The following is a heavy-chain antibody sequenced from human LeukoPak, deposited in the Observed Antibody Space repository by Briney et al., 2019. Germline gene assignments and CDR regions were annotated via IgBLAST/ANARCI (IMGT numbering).Heavy chain of an antibody. J-gene: IGHJ4*02. CDR1: GFSFTGNR. CDR2: IKEDGSEK. Sequence: GGSLRLSCVASGFSFTGNRMSWVRQAPGKGPEWVASIKEDGSEKYHGDSVSGRFTISRDNAKNSLYLQMNSLRAEDTAVYYCAQEGNWGQGTLVTVSS. V-gene: IGHV3-7*01. CDR3: AQEGN.